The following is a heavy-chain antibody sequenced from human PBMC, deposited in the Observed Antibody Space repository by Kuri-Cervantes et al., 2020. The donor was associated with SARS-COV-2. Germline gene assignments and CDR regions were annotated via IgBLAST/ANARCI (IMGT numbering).Heavy chain of an antibody. Sequence: SETLSLTCTVSGGSVSSGSYYWSWIRQPPGKGLEWIGYIYYSGSTNYNPSLKSRVTISVDTSKNQFSLKLSSATAADTAVYYCARVMSTSSIAARPRPYYFDYWGQGTLVTVSS. D-gene: IGHD6-6*01. J-gene: IGHJ4*02. V-gene: IGHV4-61*01. CDR1: GGSVSSGSYY. CDR3: ARVMSTSSIAARPRPYYFDY. CDR2: IYYSGST.